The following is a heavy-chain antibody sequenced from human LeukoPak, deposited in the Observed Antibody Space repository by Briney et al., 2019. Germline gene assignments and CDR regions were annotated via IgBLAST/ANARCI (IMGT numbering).Heavy chain of an antibody. CDR3: ARDRDYSNYGNWFDP. J-gene: IGHJ5*02. V-gene: IGHV3-53*01. D-gene: IGHD4-11*01. Sequence: GGSLRLSCAVSGFTVSSNYMSWVRQAPGKGLEWVSLIYSGGSTYYADSVKGRFTVSRDNSKNTLDLQMNSLRAEDTAVYYCARDRDYSNYGNWFDPWGQGTLVTVSS. CDR1: GFTVSSNY. CDR2: IYSGGST.